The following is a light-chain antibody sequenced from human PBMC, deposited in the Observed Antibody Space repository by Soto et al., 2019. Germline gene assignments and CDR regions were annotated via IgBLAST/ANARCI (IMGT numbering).Light chain of an antibody. CDR3: QHYGGMWT. CDR1: QSITNR. CDR2: DAL. Sequence: DIQMTQSPSTLSASVGDRVAITCRASQSITNRLAWYQLKPGKAPKVLIYDALTLESGVPSRFSGSGYGAQFTLTIRSLQPDDFATYCCQHYGGMWTFGQGTKVDIK. V-gene: IGKV1-5*01. J-gene: IGKJ1*01.